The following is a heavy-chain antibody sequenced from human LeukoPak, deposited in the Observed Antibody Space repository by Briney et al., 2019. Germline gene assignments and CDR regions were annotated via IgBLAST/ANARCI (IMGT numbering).Heavy chain of an antibody. CDR3: AKERAAMGTDAFDI. CDR2: ISFDGRNE. D-gene: IGHD5-18*01. Sequence: GGSLGLSCAASGFTFTHYGIHWVRQAPGKGLEWVASISFDGRNEYYLDSVKGRFTISRDSPKNTLYLQMNSLRAEDTAVYYCAKERAAMGTDAFDIWGQGTMVTVSS. V-gene: IGHV3-30*18. J-gene: IGHJ3*02. CDR1: GFTFTHYG.